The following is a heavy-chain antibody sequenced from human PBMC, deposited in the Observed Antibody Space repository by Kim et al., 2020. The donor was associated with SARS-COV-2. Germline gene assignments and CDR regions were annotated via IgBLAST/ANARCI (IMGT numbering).Heavy chain of an antibody. V-gene: IGHV7-4-1*02. J-gene: IGHJ4*02. CDR1: GYTFTSYA. CDR2: INTNTGNP. D-gene: IGHD1-7*01. CDR3: AREGSSTYNWNYIPFDY. Sequence: ASVKVSCKASGYTFTSYAMNWVRQAPGQGLEWMGWINTNTGNPTYSQGFTGRFVFSLDTSVSTAYLQISSLKAEDTAVYYCAREGSSTYNWNYIPFDYWGQGTLVTVSS.